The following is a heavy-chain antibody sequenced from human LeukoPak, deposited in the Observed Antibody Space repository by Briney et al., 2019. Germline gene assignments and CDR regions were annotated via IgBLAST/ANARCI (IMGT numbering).Heavy chain of an antibody. J-gene: IGHJ4*02. CDR1: GFTFSSNW. Sequence: GGSLRLSCAASGFTFSSNWMGWVRQAPGRGLEWVANIKQDGSETYYVDSVKGRFTISRDNAKNSLYLQMSSLRAEDTAVYYCAKWGYSSGWPYFDYWGQGTLVTVSS. CDR2: IKQDGSET. CDR3: AKWGYSSGWPYFDY. D-gene: IGHD6-19*01. V-gene: IGHV3-7*02.